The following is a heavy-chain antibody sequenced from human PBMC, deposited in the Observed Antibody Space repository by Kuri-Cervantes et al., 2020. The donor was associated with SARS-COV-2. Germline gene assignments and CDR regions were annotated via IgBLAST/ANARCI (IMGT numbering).Heavy chain of an antibody. CDR1: GGSISSGSYY. CDR2: IYTSGGT. J-gene: IGHJ6*03. V-gene: IGHV4-61*09. D-gene: IGHD1-26*01. Sequence: SETLSLTCTVSGGSISSGSYYWSWIRQPAGKGLEWIGYIYTSGGTNYNPSLKSRVSISADTSKNQFSLKLSSMTAADTAVYYCARDGSGSYFDSYYYYYMDVWGKGTTVTVSS. CDR3: ARDGSGSYFDSYYYYYMDV.